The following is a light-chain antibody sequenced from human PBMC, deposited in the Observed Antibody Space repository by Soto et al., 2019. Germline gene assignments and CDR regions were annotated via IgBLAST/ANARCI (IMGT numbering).Light chain of an antibody. Sequence: QPVLTQPASVSGSPGQSITISCTGTSSDIGAYKYVSWYQQHPGKAPKLILFEVSNRPSGVSTRFSGSKSGNTASLSISGLQAEDEADYYCSSYTTRSTSVVFGGGTKLTVL. CDR3: SSYTTRSTSVV. V-gene: IGLV2-14*01. CDR2: EVS. J-gene: IGLJ2*01. CDR1: SSDIGAYKY.